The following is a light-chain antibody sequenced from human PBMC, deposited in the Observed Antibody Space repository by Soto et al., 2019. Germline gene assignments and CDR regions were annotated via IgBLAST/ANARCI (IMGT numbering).Light chain of an antibody. Sequence: QSVLTQPASVSGSPGQSITISCTGTSSDVGSYNFVSWYQQHPGKAPKLLIYEVSKRPSGVSTRFSGSKSANTASLTISGLQAEDEADYYCCSYVGSSTVVFGGGTKLTVL. V-gene: IGLV2-23*02. CDR3: CSYVGSSTVV. J-gene: IGLJ2*01. CDR1: SSDVGSYNF. CDR2: EVS.